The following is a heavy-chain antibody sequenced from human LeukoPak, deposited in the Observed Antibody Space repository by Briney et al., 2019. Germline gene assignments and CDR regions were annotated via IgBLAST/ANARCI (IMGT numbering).Heavy chain of an antibody. CDR3: TRVAMVRGRTYYYYYSGMDV. Sequence: PSETLSLTCAVYGGSFSGYYWSWIRQPPGKGLEWIGEINHSGSTNYNPPLKSRVTISVDTSKNQFSLKLSSVTAADTGVYYCTRVAMVRGRTYYYYYSGMDVWGQGTTVTVSS. J-gene: IGHJ6*02. V-gene: IGHV4-34*01. CDR1: GGSFSGYY. D-gene: IGHD3-10*01. CDR2: INHSGST.